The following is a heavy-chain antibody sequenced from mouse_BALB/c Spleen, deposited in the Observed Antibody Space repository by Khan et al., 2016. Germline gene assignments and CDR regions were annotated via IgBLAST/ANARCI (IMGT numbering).Heavy chain of an antibody. V-gene: IGHV5-6-5*01. CDR1: GFTFRNYA. Sequence: EVELVESGGDLVKPGGSLKLSCAASGFTFRNYAMSWVRQIPEKRLEWVSSLSTGGTTYYPDSVKGRFTISRANARDILYLQMSSLRSEDTAMSYCTRLAFYGNSDYWGQGTTLTVSS. CDR2: LSTGGTT. J-gene: IGHJ2*01. CDR3: TRLAFYGNSDY. D-gene: IGHD2-10*01.